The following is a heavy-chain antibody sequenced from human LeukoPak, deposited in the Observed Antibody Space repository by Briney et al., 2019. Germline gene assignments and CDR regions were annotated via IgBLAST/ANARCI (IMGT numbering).Heavy chain of an antibody. Sequence: ASVKVSCTASGYTFTGYYIHWVRQAPGQGLEWMGMIYPRDGSTSYAQKFQGRVTVTRDTSTSTVHMELSGLRSEDTAVYYCARDQEGFDYWGQGTLVTVSS. CDR3: ARDQEGFDY. CDR2: IYPRDGST. J-gene: IGHJ4*02. V-gene: IGHV1-46*01. CDR1: GYTFTGYY.